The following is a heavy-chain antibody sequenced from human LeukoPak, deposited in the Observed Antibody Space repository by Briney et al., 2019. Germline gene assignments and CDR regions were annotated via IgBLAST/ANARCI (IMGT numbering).Heavy chain of an antibody. D-gene: IGHD6-19*01. CDR2: IYSDGSRT. J-gene: IGHJ4*02. Sequence: GGSLRLSCAVSGFTYRSHAMSWVRQAPGKGLEYLSAIYSDGSRTYYADSVKGRFTISRDNSKNTLYFEMSSLRVEDTAVYYCVKSPGSGWPVWGQGTLLTVSS. CDR3: VKSPGSGWPV. V-gene: IGHV3-64D*06. CDR1: GFTYRSHA.